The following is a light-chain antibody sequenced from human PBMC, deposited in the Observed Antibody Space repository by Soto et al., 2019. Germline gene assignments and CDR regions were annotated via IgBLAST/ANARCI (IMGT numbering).Light chain of an antibody. Sequence: QSVLTQPPSASGTPGQRVTISCSGSSSNIGSNYVYWYQQLPGTAPKLLIYGNNKRPSGVPDRFSGSKSGTSASLAISGLRSEAEADYYCAAWDDSLSGSYVFATGTKVTVL. CDR1: SSNIGSNY. V-gene: IGLV1-47*02. CDR2: GNN. CDR3: AAWDDSLSGSYV. J-gene: IGLJ1*01.